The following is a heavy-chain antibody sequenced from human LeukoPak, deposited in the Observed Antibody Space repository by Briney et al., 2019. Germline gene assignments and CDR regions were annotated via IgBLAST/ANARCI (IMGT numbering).Heavy chain of an antibody. CDR3: ARGRGYDFWSGYYTGSRFDP. D-gene: IGHD3-3*01. CDR1: GGSISSYY. V-gene: IGHV4-34*01. CDR2: INHSGST. J-gene: IGHJ5*02. Sequence: SETLSLTCTVSGGSISSYYWSWLRQPAGRGLEWIGEINHSGSTNYNPSLKSRVTISVDTSKNQFSLKLSSVTAADTAVYYCARGRGYDFWSGYYTGSRFDPWGQGTLVTVSS.